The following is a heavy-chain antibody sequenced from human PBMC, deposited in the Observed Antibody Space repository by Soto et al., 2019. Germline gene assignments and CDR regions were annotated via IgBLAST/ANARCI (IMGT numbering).Heavy chain of an antibody. Sequence: EVQLLESGGGLVQPGGSLRLSCAASGFTFSSYSMGWVRQAPGKGLEWVSAISGRDDSTYHADSVRGRFTISRDNSKNTLYLHMNSLRAEDTAVYYCAKRARSYAGQFDNWGQGTLVTVSS. J-gene: IGHJ4*02. CDR2: ISGRDDST. CDR1: GFTFSSYS. CDR3: AKRARSYAGQFDN. V-gene: IGHV3-23*01. D-gene: IGHD3-16*02.